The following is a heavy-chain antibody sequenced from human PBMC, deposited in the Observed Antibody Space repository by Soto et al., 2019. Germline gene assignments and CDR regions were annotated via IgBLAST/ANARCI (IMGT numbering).Heavy chain of an antibody. J-gene: IGHJ4*02. CDR2: IVPLLGTA. CDR3: AREYSSGWSGY. CDR1: GGTFSTSG. V-gene: IGHV1-69*01. D-gene: IGHD6-19*01. Sequence: QVHLVQSGAEVKKPGSSVKVSCKASGGTFSTSGISWVRQAPGQGLEWVGRIVPLLGTANYAQRFQGRVTITADESTNTAYMELSSLRSEDTAVYYCAREYSSGWSGYWGQGTLVAVSS.